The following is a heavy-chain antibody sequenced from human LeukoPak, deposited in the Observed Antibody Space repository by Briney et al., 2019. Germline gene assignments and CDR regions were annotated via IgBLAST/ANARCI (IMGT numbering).Heavy chain of an antibody. J-gene: IGHJ5*02. Sequence: KPSETLSLPRTVPGGSIRSYYWSWIREPPGKGLGWVWYIYFSGSPNYNPSLKSRVTISVDTSKNQFSLKLSSVTAADTAVYYCARGLRSGSYYNYGGKFGLRWFDPWGQGTLVTVSS. CDR3: ARGLRSGSYYNYGGKFGLRWFDP. CDR2: IYFSGSP. V-gene: IGHV4-59*12. D-gene: IGHD3-10*01. CDR1: GGSIRSYY.